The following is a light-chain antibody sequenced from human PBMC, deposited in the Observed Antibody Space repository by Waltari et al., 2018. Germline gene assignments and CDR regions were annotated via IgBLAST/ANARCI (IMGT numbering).Light chain of an antibody. CDR2: HNN. J-gene: IGLJ2*01. CDR3: GTWDSSLSVVL. Sequence: QSVLTQPPSVSAPPGQKVTISCSGSNPKLRHHYGSWYQPGPGTAPKLLIYHNNKRPSGIPDRFSGSKSGTSATLGITGLQTGDEADYYCGTWDSSLSVVLFGGGTKLTVL. CDR1: NPKLRHHY. V-gene: IGLV1-51*01.